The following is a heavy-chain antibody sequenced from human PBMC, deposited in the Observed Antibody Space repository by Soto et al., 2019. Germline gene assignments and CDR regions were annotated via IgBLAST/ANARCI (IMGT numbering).Heavy chain of an antibody. CDR3: AMGGFTCGSGDY. CDR2: ISGSGGTT. CDR1: GFTMNNHA. D-gene: IGHD6-25*01. Sequence: EVQLLDSGGGLAQPGESLRLSCVASGFTMNNHAMAWVRQAPGKGLEWVSGISGSGGTTFYADSAKGRFTISRDNSKNTVSLQMNSLRVEDTAVYYCAMGGFTCGSGDYWGQGTLVTVSS. V-gene: IGHV3-23*01. J-gene: IGHJ4*02.